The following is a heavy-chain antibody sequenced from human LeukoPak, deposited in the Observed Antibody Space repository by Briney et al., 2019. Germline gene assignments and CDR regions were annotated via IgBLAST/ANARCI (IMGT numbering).Heavy chain of an antibody. V-gene: IGHV1-24*01. J-gene: IGHJ5*02. Sequence: ASVKVSCKVSGYTLTELSMHWVRQAPGKGLEWMGGFDPEDGETIYAQKFQGRVTMTEDTSTDTAYMELSSLRSEDTAVYYCVTVGEFLTGFNRGIKLGSNWFDPWGQGTLVTVSS. CDR2: FDPEDGET. CDR3: VTVGEFLTGFNRGIKLGSNWFDP. D-gene: IGHD3-16*01. CDR1: GYTLTELS.